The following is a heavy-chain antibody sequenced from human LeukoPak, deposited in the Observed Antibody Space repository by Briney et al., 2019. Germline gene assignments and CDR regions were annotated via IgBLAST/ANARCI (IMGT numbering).Heavy chain of an antibody. CDR1: GFTFSNYG. V-gene: IGHV3-33*06. CDR2: IWYDGTNK. Sequence: GNSLRLSCATSGFTFSNYGMHWVRQAPGKGLEWVAVIWYDGTNKYYADSVKGRFTISRDNSKNTLYLQMNSLRAEDTAVCYCANYGDYYYFYYWGQGTLVTVSS. D-gene: IGHD4-17*01. J-gene: IGHJ4*02. CDR3: ANYGDYYYFYY.